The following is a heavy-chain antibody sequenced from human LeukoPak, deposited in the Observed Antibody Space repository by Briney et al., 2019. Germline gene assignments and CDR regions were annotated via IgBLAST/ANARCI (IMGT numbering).Heavy chain of an antibody. J-gene: IGHJ4*02. Sequence: PSETPSLTCTVSGDSISSSRSYWGWIRQPPGKGLEWIGSIYYSGSTYYNPSLKSRVTISVDTSKNQFSLKLSSVTAADTAVYYCARVRYDILTGYWFDYWGQGTLVTVSS. V-gene: IGHV4-39*07. CDR2: IYYSGST. CDR3: ARVRYDILTGYWFDY. CDR1: GDSISSSRSY. D-gene: IGHD3-9*01.